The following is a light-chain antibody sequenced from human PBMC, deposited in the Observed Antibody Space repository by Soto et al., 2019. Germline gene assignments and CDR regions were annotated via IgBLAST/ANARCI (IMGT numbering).Light chain of an antibody. CDR1: SSNIASNT. J-gene: IGLJ1*01. CDR3: ASCDDSLNGHV. Sequence: QSVLTQPPSASGTPGQRVTVSCSGSSSNIASNTVNWYQQLPGTAPKLLIYRNDQRPSGVPDRFSASKSGTSASLAISGLQSEDEADYYCASCDDSLNGHVFGTGTKVTVL. V-gene: IGLV1-44*01. CDR2: RND.